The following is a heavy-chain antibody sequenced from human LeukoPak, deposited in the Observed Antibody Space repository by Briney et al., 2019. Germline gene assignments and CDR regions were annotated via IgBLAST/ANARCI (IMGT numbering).Heavy chain of an antibody. V-gene: IGHV1-69*05. CDR1: GGTFSSYA. J-gene: IGHJ4*02. D-gene: IGHD3-3*01. CDR3: ARHNSQKYYDFWSGYFYFDY. Sequence: SVKVSCKASGGTFSSYAISWVRQAPGQGLEWMGGIIPIFGTANYAQKFQGRVTITTDESTSTAYMELSSLRSEDTAVYYCARHNSQKYYDFWSGYFYFDYWGQGTLVTVSS. CDR2: IIPIFGTA.